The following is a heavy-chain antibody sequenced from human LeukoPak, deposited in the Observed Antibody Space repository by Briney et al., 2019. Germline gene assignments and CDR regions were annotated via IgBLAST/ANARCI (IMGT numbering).Heavy chain of an antibody. V-gene: IGHV3-66*01. CDR2: TYSGGRT. CDR1: GFTVSSNY. CDR3: ARVQYGSGSINYYDYHMDV. Sequence: PGGSLRLSCAASGFTVSSNYMSWVRQAPGEGLEWVSVTYSGGRTYYEDSAKGGFTISRKNPKNKPLLQRNNRIPAEPAGYYCARVQYGSGSINYYDYHMDVWGKGTTVTISS. D-gene: IGHD3-10*01. J-gene: IGHJ6*03.